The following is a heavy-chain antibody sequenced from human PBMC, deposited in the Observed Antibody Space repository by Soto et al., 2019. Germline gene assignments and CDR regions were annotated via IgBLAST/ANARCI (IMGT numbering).Heavy chain of an antibody. CDR1: GYTFTSYG. CDR2: ISAYNGNT. J-gene: IGHJ6*03. CDR3: ARGVQLPLEYYYYYMDV. D-gene: IGHD2-2*01. V-gene: IGHV1-18*01. Sequence: QVQLVQSGAEVKKPGASVKVSCKASGYTFTSYGISWVRQAPGQGLEWMGWISAYNGNTNYAQKLQGRVTMTTNTSTSTAYMELRSLRSDDTAVYYCARGVQLPLEYYYYYMDVWGKGTTVTVSS.